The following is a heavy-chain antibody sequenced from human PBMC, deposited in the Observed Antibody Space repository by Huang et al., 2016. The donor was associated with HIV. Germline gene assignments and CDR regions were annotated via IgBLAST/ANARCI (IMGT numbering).Heavy chain of an antibody. V-gene: IGHV3-7*01. CDR3: ATKTAAMDI. Sequence: VESGGRLVQPGGSIRLSCVGSTFTFGAYWMSWVRKAPGKGLEWVANIKQDESEKYYGESVKGRFNISRDNAKKVLFLEMNNVRVEDTATYYCATKTAAMDIWGQGTTVTVS. J-gene: IGHJ6*02. D-gene: IGHD1-7*01. CDR2: IKQDESEK. CDR1: TFTFGAYW.